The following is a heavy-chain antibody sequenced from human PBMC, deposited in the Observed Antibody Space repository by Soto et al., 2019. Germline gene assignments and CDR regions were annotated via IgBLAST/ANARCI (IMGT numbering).Heavy chain of an antibody. Sequence: ASVKVSCKASGYTFSGYYIHWLRQAPGQGLEWMGWINPNSGGTNYAQKFQGRVTVTRDTSTSTVYMELSSLRADDTAVYYCARVVVPTTATTSNWFDPWGQGTLVTVSS. CDR3: ARVVVPTTATTSNWFDP. CDR1: GYTFSGYY. V-gene: IGHV1-2*02. J-gene: IGHJ5*02. CDR2: INPNSGGT. D-gene: IGHD4-17*01.